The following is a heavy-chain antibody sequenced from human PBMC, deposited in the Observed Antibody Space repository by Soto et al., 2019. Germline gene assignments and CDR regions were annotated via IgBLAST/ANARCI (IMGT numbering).Heavy chain of an antibody. CDR2: INPADSDI. V-gene: IGHV5-51*01. D-gene: IGHD3-16*01. CDR3: ARHQRDDASRKIDC. Sequence: ESLKISCQGSGYSFTSNWIGWVRQMPGKGLEWMGIINPADSDIKYSPSFQGQVTISADKSIGTAYLQWSSLKASDTAMYYCARHQRDDASRKIDCWGQGTLVTVSS. CDR1: GYSFTSNW. J-gene: IGHJ4*02.